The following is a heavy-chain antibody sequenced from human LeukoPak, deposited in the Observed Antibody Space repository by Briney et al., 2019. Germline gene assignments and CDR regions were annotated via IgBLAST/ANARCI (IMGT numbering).Heavy chain of an antibody. CDR3: AKDNRRHYTSGPNPDSLH. CDR2: ISWNSGSI. D-gene: IGHD6-19*01. CDR1: GFIFNNYA. Sequence: PGGSLRLSCAGSGFIFNNYAMHWVRQPPGKGLEWVSGISWNSGSIDYADSVKGRFTISRDNAKNSLYPQMNSLGVEDTAFYYCAKDNRRHYTSGPNPDSLHWGQGALVTVPS. V-gene: IGHV3-9*01. J-gene: IGHJ4*02.